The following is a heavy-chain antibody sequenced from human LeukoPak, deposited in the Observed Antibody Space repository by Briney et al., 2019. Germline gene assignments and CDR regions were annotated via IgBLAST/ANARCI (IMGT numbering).Heavy chain of an antibody. CDR3: AKDGSTSPFYYYYYMDV. J-gene: IGHJ6*03. CDR1: GFTFSTYG. V-gene: IGHV3-30*02. Sequence: PGGSLRLSCAASGFTFSTYGIHWVRQAPGKGLEWVTFIRYDGSNKYYADSVMGRFTISRDNSKNTVYLQMNSLRTDDTAVYYCAKDGSTSPFYYYYYMDVWGTGTTVIVSS. D-gene: IGHD6-6*01. CDR2: IRYDGSNK.